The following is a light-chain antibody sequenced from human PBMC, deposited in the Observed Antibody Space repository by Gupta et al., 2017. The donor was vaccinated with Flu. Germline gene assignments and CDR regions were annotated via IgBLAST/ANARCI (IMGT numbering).Light chain of an antibody. J-gene: IGLJ1*01. CDR3: SSHAGRVTWV. V-gene: IGLV2-11*01. Sequence: QSAPSQSRPVSGSLGHSLTRPCTGSSNDVGGSNRVSWYQQRPGKAPKLILYDVTERPSGVPDRFSGSKSGNTASLTISGLQADDEADYYCSSHAGRVTWVFGTGTTVTVL. CDR1: SNDVGGSNR. CDR2: DVT.